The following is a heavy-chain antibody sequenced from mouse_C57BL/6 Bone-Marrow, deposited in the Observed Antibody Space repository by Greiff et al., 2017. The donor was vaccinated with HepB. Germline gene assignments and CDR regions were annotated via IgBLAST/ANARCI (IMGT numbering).Heavy chain of an antibody. CDR1: GYTFTSYW. Sequence: VKLQQPGAELVRPGSSVKLSCKASGYTFTSYWMHWVKQRPIQGLEWIGNIDPSDSETHYNQKFKDKATLTVDKSSSTAYMQLSSLTSEDSAVYYCAPIYYGNYDWYFDVWGTGTTVTVSS. CDR2: IDPSDSET. V-gene: IGHV1-52*01. CDR3: APIYYGNYDWYFDV. J-gene: IGHJ1*03. D-gene: IGHD2-1*01.